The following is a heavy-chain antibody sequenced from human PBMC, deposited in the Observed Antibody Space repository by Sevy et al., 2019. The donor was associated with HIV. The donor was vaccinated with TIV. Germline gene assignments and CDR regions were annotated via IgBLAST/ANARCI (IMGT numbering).Heavy chain of an antibody. Sequence: GGSLRLSCAASGFTLSSYWMSWVRQAPGKWLEWVANIKQDGGEKYYVDSVKGRFTISRDNAKNSLYLQMNSLRAENTDVSYCARERWGYCSGGSCYSGAFDIWGQGTMVTVSS. J-gene: IGHJ3*02. CDR2: IKQDGGEK. V-gene: IGHV3-7*01. CDR1: GFTLSSYW. CDR3: ARERWGYCSGGSCYSGAFDI. D-gene: IGHD2-15*01.